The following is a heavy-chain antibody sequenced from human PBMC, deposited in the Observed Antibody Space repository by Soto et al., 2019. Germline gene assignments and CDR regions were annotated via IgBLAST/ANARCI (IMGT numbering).Heavy chain of an antibody. CDR2: INPNSGGT. D-gene: IGHD3-10*01. CDR1: GYTFTGYY. V-gene: IGHV1-2*02. Sequence: ASVKVSCKASGYTFTGYYMHWVRQAPGQGLEWMGWINPNSGGTNYAQKFQGRVTMTRDTSISTAYMELSRLRSDDTAVYYCAREFGSGSYGYYYGMDVWGQGTTVTVYS. CDR3: AREFGSGSYGYYYGMDV. J-gene: IGHJ6*02.